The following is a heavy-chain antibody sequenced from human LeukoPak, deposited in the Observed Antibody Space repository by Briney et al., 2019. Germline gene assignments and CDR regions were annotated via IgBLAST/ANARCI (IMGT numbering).Heavy chain of an antibody. J-gene: IGHJ4*02. D-gene: IGHD3-10*01. Sequence: ASVKVSCEASGYTFTSYGISWVRQAPGQGLEWMGWISAYNGNTNYAQKLQGRVTMTTDTSTSTAYMELRSLRSDDTAVYYCAASGVDMVRGVMPHYWGQGTLVTVSS. CDR2: ISAYNGNT. CDR1: GYTFTSYG. CDR3: AASGVDMVRGVMPHY. V-gene: IGHV1-18*01.